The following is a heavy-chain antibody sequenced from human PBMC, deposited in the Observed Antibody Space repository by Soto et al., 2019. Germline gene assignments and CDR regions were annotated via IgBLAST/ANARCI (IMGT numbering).Heavy chain of an antibody. J-gene: IGHJ5*02. CDR3: ASTSADNCFDP. CDR1: GFTFSSYS. V-gene: IGHV3-21*03. Sequence: EVQLVESGGGLVKPGGSLRLSCAASGFTFSSYSMNWVRQAPGKALEWVSSISSSSSYIYYANSVKGRFTISRDNATNSLYLQINSLRAEDTAVYYCASTSADNCFDPWGLGTLVTVSS. CDR2: ISSSSSYI.